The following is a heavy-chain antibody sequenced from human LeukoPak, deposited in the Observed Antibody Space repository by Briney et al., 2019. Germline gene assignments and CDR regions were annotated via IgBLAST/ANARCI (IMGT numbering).Heavy chain of an antibody. CDR2: IIPIFGTA. D-gene: IGHD2-15*01. Sequence: SVKVSCKASGYTFTSYGISWVRQAPGQGLEWMGRIIPIFGTANYAQKFQGRVTITTDESTSTAYMELSSLRSEDTAVYYCASTCSGGSCYGMYVDYWGQGTLVTVSS. J-gene: IGHJ4*02. CDR3: ASTCSGGSCYGMYVDY. V-gene: IGHV1-69*05. CDR1: GYTFTSYG.